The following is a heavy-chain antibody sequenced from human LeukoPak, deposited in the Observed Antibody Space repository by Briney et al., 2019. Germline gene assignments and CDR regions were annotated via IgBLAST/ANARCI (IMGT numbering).Heavy chain of an antibody. Sequence: SETLSLTCNVSGDSISSYYWSWIRQPPGKGLELIGRIYTSGSTNYNPSLKSRVTMSVDTSKNQFSLKLSSVTAADTAVYYCAREMVRGVITYWGQGTLVTVSS. CDR1: GDSISSYY. J-gene: IGHJ4*02. V-gene: IGHV4-4*07. CDR3: AREMVRGVITY. CDR2: IYTSGST. D-gene: IGHD3-10*01.